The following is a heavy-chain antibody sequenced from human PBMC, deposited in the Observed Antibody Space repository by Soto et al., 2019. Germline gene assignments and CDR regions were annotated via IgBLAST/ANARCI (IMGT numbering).Heavy chain of an antibody. D-gene: IGHD3-10*01. CDR1: GFTFSSYS. J-gene: IGHJ6*03. CDR2: ISSSSSYI. Sequence: GGSLRLSCAASGFTFSSYSMNWVRQAPGKGLEWVSSISSSSSYIYYAESVKGRFTISRDNAKNSLYLQMNSLRAEDTAVYYCAREVYMDVWGKGTTVTVSS. V-gene: IGHV3-21*01. CDR3: AREVYMDV.